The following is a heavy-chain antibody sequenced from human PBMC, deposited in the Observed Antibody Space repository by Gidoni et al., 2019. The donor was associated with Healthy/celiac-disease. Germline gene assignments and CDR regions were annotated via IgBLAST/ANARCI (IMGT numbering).Heavy chain of an antibody. Sequence: EVQLLESGGGLVQPGGSLRLSCAASRFPFSSYAMSWVRQAPGKGLEWVSAISGSGGSTYYADSVKGRFTISRDNYKNTLYLQMNSLRAEDTAVYYCAKGRQWLGTFDYWGQGTLVTVSS. CDR3: AKGRQWLGTFDY. V-gene: IGHV3-23*01. D-gene: IGHD6-19*01. CDR2: ISGSGGST. CDR1: RFPFSSYA. J-gene: IGHJ4*02.